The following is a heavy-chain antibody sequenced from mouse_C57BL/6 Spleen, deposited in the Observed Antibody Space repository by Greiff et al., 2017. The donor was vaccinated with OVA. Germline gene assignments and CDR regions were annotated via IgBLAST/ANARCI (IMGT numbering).Heavy chain of an antibody. J-gene: IGHJ2*01. D-gene: IGHD2-3*01. CDR3: ARRGDDGCDY. CDR1: GYTFTSYD. CDR2: IYPRDGST. Sequence: LVESGPELVKPGASVKLSCKASGYTFTSYDINWVKQRPGQGLEWIGWIYPRDGSTKYNEKFKGKATLTVDTSSSTAYMELHSLTSEDSAVYFCARRGDDGCDYWGQGTTLTVSS. V-gene: IGHV1-85*01.